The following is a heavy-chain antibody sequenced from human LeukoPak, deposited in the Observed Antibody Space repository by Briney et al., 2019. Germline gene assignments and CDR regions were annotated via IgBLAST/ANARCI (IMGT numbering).Heavy chain of an antibody. CDR1: LYTLTELP. CDR3: AHVVVTPWPPFEG. J-gene: IGHJ4*02. CDR2: FDPEDGET. V-gene: IGHV1-24*01. Sequence: ASVKDSCMVSLYTLTELPMQGVRQAPGKGLEWMGGFDPEDGETIYAQKFQGRVTMTEDTSTDTAYMELSSLRSEDTAVYYCAHVVVTPWPPFEGRGQGTLVTVSS. D-gene: IGHD4-23*01.